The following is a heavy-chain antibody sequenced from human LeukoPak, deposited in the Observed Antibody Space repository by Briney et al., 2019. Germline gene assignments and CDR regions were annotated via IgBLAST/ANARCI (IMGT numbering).Heavy chain of an antibody. CDR2: ISGSGGST. CDR3: ARVRGYSYGGVDY. Sequence: GGSLRLSCAASGFTFSSYAMSWVRHAPGKGLEWVSAISGSGGSTYYADSVKGRFTISRDNAKNSLYLQMNSLRAEDTAVYYCARVRGYSYGGVDYWGQGTLVTVSS. D-gene: IGHD5-18*01. CDR1: GFTFSSYA. J-gene: IGHJ4*02. V-gene: IGHV3-23*01.